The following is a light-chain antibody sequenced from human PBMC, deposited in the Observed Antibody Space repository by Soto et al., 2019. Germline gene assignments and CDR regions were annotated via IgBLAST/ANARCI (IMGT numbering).Light chain of an antibody. CDR1: QSVLYSSNNKNY. J-gene: IGKJ1*01. V-gene: IGKV4-1*01. CDR3: QQYYSTPQT. CDR2: WAS. Sequence: DIVMTQSPDSLAVSLGERDTINCKSSQSVLYSSNNKNYLAWYQQKPGQPPKLLIYWASTRESGVPDRFSGSGSGTDFTLTISSLQAEDVAVYYRQQYYSTPQTFGQGTKVEIK.